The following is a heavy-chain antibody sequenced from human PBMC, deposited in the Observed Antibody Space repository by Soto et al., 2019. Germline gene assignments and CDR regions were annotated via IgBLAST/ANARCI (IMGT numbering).Heavy chain of an antibody. J-gene: IGHJ4*02. CDR1: GGSFSGYY. Sequence: TLSLTCAVYGGSFSGYYWSWIRQPPGKGLEWIGEINHSGSTNYNPSLKSRVTISVDTSKNQFSLKLSSVTAADTAVYYCARGGYSPVGDYWGQGTLVTVSS. V-gene: IGHV4-34*01. D-gene: IGHD5-18*01. CDR2: INHSGST. CDR3: ARGGYSPVGDY.